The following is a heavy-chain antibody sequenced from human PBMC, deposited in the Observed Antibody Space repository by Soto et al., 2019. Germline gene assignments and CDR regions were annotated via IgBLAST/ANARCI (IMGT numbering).Heavy chain of an antibody. CDR1: GFTFSSYA. J-gene: IGHJ4*02. Sequence: GGSLRLSCAASGFTFSSYAMHWVRQAPGKGLEWVAVISYDGSNKYYADSVKGRFTISRDNSKNTLYLQMNSLRAEDTAVYYCASLPDSLNTIFGVVPDYWGQGTLVTVSS. D-gene: IGHD3-3*01. CDR2: ISYDGSNK. CDR3: ASLPDSLNTIFGVVPDY. V-gene: IGHV3-30-3*01.